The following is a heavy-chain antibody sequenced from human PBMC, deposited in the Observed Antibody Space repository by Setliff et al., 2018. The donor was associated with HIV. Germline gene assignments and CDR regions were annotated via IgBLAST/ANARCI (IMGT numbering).Heavy chain of an antibody. V-gene: IGHV4-59*01. CDR2: IYYSGST. D-gene: IGHD3-3*01. J-gene: IGHJ6*02. CDR3: ARIFGDQGYYYGMDV. Sequence: SSETLSLTCTVSGGSISSYYWSWIRQPPGKGLEWIGYIYYSGSTNYNPSPKSRVTISVDTSKNQFSLKLSSVIAADTAVYYCARIFGDQGYYYGMDVWGQGTTVTVSS. CDR1: GGSISSYY.